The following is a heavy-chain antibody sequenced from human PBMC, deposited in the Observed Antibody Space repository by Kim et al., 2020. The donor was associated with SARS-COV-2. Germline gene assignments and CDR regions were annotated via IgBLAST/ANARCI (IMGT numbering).Heavy chain of an antibody. V-gene: IGHV3-23*01. CDR3: AKGPVVAN. D-gene: IGHD3-22*01. J-gene: IGHJ4*02. Sequence: GCSTYYADSVKGRFPISRDNSKNTLHLQMSSLRAEDTAVYYCAKGPVVANWGQGTLVTVSS. CDR2: GCST.